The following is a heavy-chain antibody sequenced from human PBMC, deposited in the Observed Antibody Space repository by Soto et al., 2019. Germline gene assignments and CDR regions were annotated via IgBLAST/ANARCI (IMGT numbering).Heavy chain of an antibody. CDR3: ERVTQRCTGTKFMDY. J-gene: IGHJ4*02. CDR1: GGSFSGYY. CDR2: INHSGST. D-gene: IGHD1-7*01. Sequence: PSETLSLTCAVYGGSFSGYYWGGIRQPPGKGLEWIGEINHSGSTNYNPSLKSRVTISVDTSKSPASLQLSCVKAADTAMYYCERVTQRCTGTKFMDYWGQGTTVTVSS. V-gene: IGHV4-34*01.